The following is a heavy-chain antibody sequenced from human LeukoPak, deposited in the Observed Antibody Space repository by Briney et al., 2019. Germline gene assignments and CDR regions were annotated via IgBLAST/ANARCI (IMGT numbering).Heavy chain of an antibody. CDR1: GFTFSSYA. Sequence: GGSLRLSCAASGFTFSSYAMSWVRQAPGKGLEWVSAISGSGGSTYYADSVKGRFTISRDNSKNTLYLQMNSLRAEDTAIYYCATVYAHYFDYWGQGTLVTISS. CDR2: ISGSGGST. D-gene: IGHD5/OR15-5a*01. CDR3: ATVYAHYFDY. V-gene: IGHV3-23*01. J-gene: IGHJ4*02.